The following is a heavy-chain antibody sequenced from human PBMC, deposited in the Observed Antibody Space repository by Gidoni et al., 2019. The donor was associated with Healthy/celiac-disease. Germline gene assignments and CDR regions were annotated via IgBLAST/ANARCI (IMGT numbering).Heavy chain of an antibody. Sequence: EVQLVESGGGLVQPGGSLILSCAASGFTFRSYAMGWVRQAPGKGLEWVSAISGSGGSTYYADSVKGRFTISRDNSKNTLYLQMNSMRAEETAVYYCAKERNGDYDYWGQGTLVTVSS. CDR3: AKERNGDYDY. CDR2: ISGSGGST. J-gene: IGHJ4*02. CDR1: GFTFRSYA. D-gene: IGHD4-17*01. V-gene: IGHV3-23*04.